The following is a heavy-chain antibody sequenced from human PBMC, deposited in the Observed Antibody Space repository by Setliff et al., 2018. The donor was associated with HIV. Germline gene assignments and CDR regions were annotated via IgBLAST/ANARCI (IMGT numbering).Heavy chain of an antibody. CDR1: GGSISSYY. D-gene: IGHD6-19*01. CDR3: ARDLSSVYAFDI. CDR2: IHTSGST. Sequence: SETLSLTCTVSGGSISSYYWSWIRQPAGKGLEWIGRIHTSGSTNYNPSLKSRATMSVDTSKNQFSLKLSSVTAADTAVYYCARDLSSVYAFDIWGQGTMVTVSS. J-gene: IGHJ3*02. V-gene: IGHV4-4*07.